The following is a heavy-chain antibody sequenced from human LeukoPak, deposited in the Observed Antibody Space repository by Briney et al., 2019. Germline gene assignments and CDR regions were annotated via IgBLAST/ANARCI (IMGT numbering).Heavy chain of an antibody. D-gene: IGHD6-6*01. V-gene: IGHV4-34*01. CDR1: GGSFSGYY. CDR2: INDSGST. Sequence: SETLSLTCAVYGGSFSGYYWSWIRQPPEKGLEWIGEINDSGSTNYNPSLKSRVTISVDTSKNQFSLKLRSETAADTAVYYCARGGREQLVRANWFDPWGQGALVTVSS. J-gene: IGHJ5*02. CDR3: ARGGREQLVRANWFDP.